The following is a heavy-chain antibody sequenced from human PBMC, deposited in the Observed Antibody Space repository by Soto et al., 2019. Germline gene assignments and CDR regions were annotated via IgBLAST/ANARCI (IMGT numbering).Heavy chain of an antibody. CDR2: IIPIFGTA. CDR3: ARGEGAAAGTGTPLDY. D-gene: IGHD6-13*01. Sequence: QVQLVQSGAEVKKPGSSVKVSCKASGGTFSSYAISWVRQAPGQGLEWMGGIIPIFGTANYAQKFQGRVTITADESTSTAYMELSRLRSEDTAGYYCARGEGAAAGTGTPLDYWSQGTLVTVSS. J-gene: IGHJ4*02. CDR1: GGTFSSYA. V-gene: IGHV1-69*01.